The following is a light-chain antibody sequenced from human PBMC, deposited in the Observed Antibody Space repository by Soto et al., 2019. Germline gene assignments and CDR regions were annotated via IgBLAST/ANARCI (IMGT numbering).Light chain of an antibody. Sequence: ESVLTQSPATLSLSPGERATLSCGASQSVSSSYLAWYQQKPGLAPRLLIYDASSRATGIPDRFSGSGYGTDFTLTISSLEPEDFAVYYCQQYGSSPRTFGQGTKVEIK. CDR3: QQYGSSPRT. V-gene: IGKV3D-20*01. J-gene: IGKJ1*01. CDR2: DAS. CDR1: QSVSSSY.